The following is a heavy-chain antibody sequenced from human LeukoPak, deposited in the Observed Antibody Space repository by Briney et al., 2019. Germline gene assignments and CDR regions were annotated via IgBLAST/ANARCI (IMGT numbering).Heavy chain of an antibody. CDR2: INAGNGNT. CDR3: ARGVATNRYYSDY. J-gene: IGHJ4*02. D-gene: IGHD5-12*01. Sequence: ASVKVSCKASGYTFTSYAMHWVRQAPGQRLEWVGWINAGNGNTKYSQKFQGRVTITRDTSASTAYMELSGLRSEDTAVYSCARGVATNRYYSDYWGQGTLVTVSS. V-gene: IGHV1-3*01. CDR1: GYTFTSYA.